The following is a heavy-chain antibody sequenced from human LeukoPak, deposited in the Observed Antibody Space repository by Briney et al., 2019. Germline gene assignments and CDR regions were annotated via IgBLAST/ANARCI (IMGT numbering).Heavy chain of an antibody. J-gene: IGHJ6*03. CDR3: ARERITMVRGVIYYYYYMDV. CDR2: IYYSGST. Sequence: SETLSLTCTVSGGSISSYYWSWLRQPPGKGLEWIGYIYYSGSTNYNPSLTSRVTISVDTSKSQFSLKLSSVTAADTAVYYCARERITMVRGVIYYYYYMDVWGKGTTVTISS. D-gene: IGHD3-10*01. V-gene: IGHV4-59*12. CDR1: GGSISSYY.